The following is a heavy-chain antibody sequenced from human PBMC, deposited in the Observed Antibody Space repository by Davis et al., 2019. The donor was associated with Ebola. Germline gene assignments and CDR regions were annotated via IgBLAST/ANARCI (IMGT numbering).Heavy chain of an antibody. CDR1: GYTFTGYY. CDR3: ARDQTFQGISGSLYYYGMDV. D-gene: IGHD3-10*01. J-gene: IGHJ6*02. Sequence: ASVKVSCKASGYTFTGYYMHWVRQAPGQGLEWMGWINPNSGGTNYAQKFQGWVTMTRDTSISTAYMELSRLRSDDTAVYYCARDQTFQGISGSLYYYGMDVWGQGTTVTVSS. V-gene: IGHV1-2*04. CDR2: INPNSGGT.